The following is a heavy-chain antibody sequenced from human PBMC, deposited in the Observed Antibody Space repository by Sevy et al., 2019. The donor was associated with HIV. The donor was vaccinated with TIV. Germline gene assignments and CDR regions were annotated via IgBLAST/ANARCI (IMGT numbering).Heavy chain of an antibody. CDR1: GFTFSSYA. V-gene: IGHV3-23*01. D-gene: IGHD5-12*01. CDR2: ISGSGGST. J-gene: IGHJ4*02. Sequence: GGSLRLSCAASGFTFSSYAMSWVRQAPGKGLEWVSAISGSGGSTYYADSVKGRFTISRDNSKNTLYLQMNSLRAEDTAVYYCAKGVGYSGYHSEGFDYRGQGTLVTVSS. CDR3: AKGVGYSGYHSEGFDY.